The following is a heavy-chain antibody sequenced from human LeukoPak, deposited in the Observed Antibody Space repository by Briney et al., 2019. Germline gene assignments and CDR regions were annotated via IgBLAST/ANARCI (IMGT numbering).Heavy chain of an antibody. V-gene: IGHV3-48*03. J-gene: IGHJ3*01. Sequence: GGSLRLSCAASGFTFNNYEVNWFRQAPGKGLEWISHNIVSGGPMYYSDSVKGRFVVSRDPAKNSLYLQMNRLRNEDTATYYCSTWLRVSNLSLWGQGTVVTVSS. CDR3: STWLRVSNLSL. CDR2: NIVSGGPM. D-gene: IGHD5-12*01. CDR1: GFTFNNYE.